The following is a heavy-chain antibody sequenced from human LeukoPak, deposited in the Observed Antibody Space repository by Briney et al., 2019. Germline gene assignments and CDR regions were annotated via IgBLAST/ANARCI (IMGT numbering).Heavy chain of an antibody. CDR3: AREGVYYDILTGTPINWFDP. D-gene: IGHD3-9*01. J-gene: IGHJ5*02. CDR2: IYHSGST. Sequence: SETLSLTCTVSGGSISSSSYYWGWIRQPPGKGLEWIGSIYHSGSTYYNPSLKSRVTISVDTSKNQFSLKLSSVTAADTAVYYCAREGVYYDILTGTPINWFDPWGQGTLVTVSS. CDR1: GGSISSSSYY. V-gene: IGHV4-39*07.